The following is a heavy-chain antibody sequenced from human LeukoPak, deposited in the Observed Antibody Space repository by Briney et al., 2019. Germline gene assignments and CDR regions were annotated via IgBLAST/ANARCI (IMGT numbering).Heavy chain of an antibody. CDR3: ARTPWPRYCSSTSCYTGGVYFDY. V-gene: IGHV4-31*03. J-gene: IGHJ4*02. CDR2: IYYSGST. Sequence: SETLSLTCTVSGGSISSGGYYRSWIRQHPGTGLEWIGYIYYSGSTYYNPSLKSRVTISVDTSKNQFSLKLSSVTAADTAVYYCARTPWPRYCSSTSCYTGGVYFDYWGQGTLVTVSS. D-gene: IGHD2-2*02. CDR1: GGSISSGGYY.